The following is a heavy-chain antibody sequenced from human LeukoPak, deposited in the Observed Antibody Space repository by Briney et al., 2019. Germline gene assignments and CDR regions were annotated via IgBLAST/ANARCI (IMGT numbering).Heavy chain of an antibody. CDR1: GGSINGYY. D-gene: IGHD6-13*01. V-gene: IGHV4-59*08. CDR3: ARHGSSYSFDC. CDR2: ISYSGST. Sequence: SETLSLTCTVSGGSINGYYWSRIRQPPGKGLEWIDYISYSGSTNYNPSLKSRVTMSVDTSKNQFSLRLSSVTAADTAVYYCARHGSSYSFDCWGQGTLVTVSS. J-gene: IGHJ4*02.